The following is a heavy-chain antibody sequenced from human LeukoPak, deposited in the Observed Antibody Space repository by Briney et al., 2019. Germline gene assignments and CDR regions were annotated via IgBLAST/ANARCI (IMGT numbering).Heavy chain of an antibody. J-gene: IGHJ6*02. CDR2: INHSGST. CDR3: ARRGLRLNYYYGMDV. CDR1: GGSFSGYY. V-gene: IGHV4-34*01. Sequence: SETLSLTCAVYGGSFSGYYWSWIRQPPGKGLEWIGEINHSGSTNYNPSLKSRVTISVDTSKNQFSLKLSSVTAADTAVYYCARRGLRLNYYYGMDVWGQGTTVTVSS. D-gene: IGHD3-16*01.